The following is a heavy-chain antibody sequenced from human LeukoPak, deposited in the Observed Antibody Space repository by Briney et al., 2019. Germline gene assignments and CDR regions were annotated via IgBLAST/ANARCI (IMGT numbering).Heavy chain of an antibody. CDR2: ISYDGSNK. Sequence: GGSLRLSCAASGFTLDSHGMHWVRQAPGKRLEWVAVISYDGSNKYYADSVKGRFTISRDNSKNTLYLQMDSLRAEDTAVYYCARDYDIFTGYSNGYYFDYWGQGTLVPVSS. J-gene: IGHJ4*02. CDR1: GFTLDSHG. CDR3: ARDYDIFTGYSNGYYFDY. V-gene: IGHV3-30*03. D-gene: IGHD3-9*01.